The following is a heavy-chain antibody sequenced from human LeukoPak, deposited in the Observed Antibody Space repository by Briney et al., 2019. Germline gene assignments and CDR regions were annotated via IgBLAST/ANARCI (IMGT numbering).Heavy chain of an antibody. CDR1: GYTFTSYD. V-gene: IGHV1-8*01. CDR3: ARKYCSSTSCYYYYGMDV. Sequence: ASVKVSCKASGYTFTSYDINWVRQATGQGLEWMGWMNPNSGNTGYAQKFQGRLTMTRNTSISTAYMELSSLRSEDTAVYYCARKYCSSTSCYYYYGMDVWGQGTTVTVSS. D-gene: IGHD2-2*01. J-gene: IGHJ6*02. CDR2: MNPNSGNT.